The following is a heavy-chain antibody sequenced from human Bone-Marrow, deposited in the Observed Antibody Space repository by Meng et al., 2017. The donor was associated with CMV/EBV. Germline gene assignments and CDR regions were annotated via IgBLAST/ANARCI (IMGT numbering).Heavy chain of an antibody. V-gene: IGHV4-39*07. CDR2: IYYSGST. D-gene: IGHD3-3*01. Sequence: SETLSLTCTVSGGSISSSSYYWGWIRQPPGKGLEWIGSIYYSGSTYYNPSLKSRVTISVDTSKNQFSLKLSSVTAADTAVYYCARSITIFGVVRRGNYYGMDVWGQGNTVNVDS. CDR1: GGSISSSSYY. J-gene: IGHJ6*01. CDR3: ARSITIFGVVRRGNYYGMDV.